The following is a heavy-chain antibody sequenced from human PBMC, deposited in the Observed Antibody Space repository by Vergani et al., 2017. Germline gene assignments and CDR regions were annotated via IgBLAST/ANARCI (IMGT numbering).Heavy chain of an antibody. V-gene: IGHV3-21*01. J-gene: IGHJ4*02. Sequence: EVQLVESGGGLVKPGGSLRLSCAASGFTFSSYSMNWVRQAPGKGLEWVSSISSSISYIYYADSVKGRFTISRDNAKNSLYLQMNSLRAEDTAVYYCARDRPYQLLSYYFDYWGQGTLVTVSS. CDR2: ISSSISYI. CDR3: ARDRPYQLLSYYFDY. D-gene: IGHD2-2*01. CDR1: GFTFSSYS.